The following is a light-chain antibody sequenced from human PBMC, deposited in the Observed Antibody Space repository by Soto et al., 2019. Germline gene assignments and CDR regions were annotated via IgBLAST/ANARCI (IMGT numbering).Light chain of an antibody. CDR2: AAS. Sequence: DIQMTQSPSSLSASVGDRVTITFLASQSISSYLNWYQQKPGKAPKLLIYAASSLQSGVPSRFSGSGSGTDFTLTISSLQPEDFATYYCQQSYSIPSITFGQGTRLEIK. CDR1: QSISSY. V-gene: IGKV1-39*01. J-gene: IGKJ5*01. CDR3: QQSYSIPSIT.